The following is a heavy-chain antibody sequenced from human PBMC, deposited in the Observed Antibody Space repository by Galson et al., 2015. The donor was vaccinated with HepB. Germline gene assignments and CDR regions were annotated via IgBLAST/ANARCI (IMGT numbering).Heavy chain of an antibody. CDR1: GGTFSSYA. CDR2: IIPIFGTA. J-gene: IGHJ5*02. CDR3: ARGPWELTGGSYNWFDP. Sequence: SVKVSCKASGGTFSSYAISWVRQAPGQGLEWMGGIIPIFGTANYAQKFQGRVTITADESTSTAYMELSSLRSEDTAVYYCARGPWELTGGSYNWFDPWGQGTLVTVSS. D-gene: IGHD1-26*01. V-gene: IGHV1-69*13.